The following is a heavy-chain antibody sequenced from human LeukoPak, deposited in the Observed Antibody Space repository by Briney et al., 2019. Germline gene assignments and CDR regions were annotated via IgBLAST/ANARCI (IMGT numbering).Heavy chain of an antibody. CDR1: GFTFSSCW. V-gene: IGHV3-7*01. CDR3: AELGITMIGGV. D-gene: IGHD3-10*02. CDR2: IKQDGSEK. J-gene: IGHJ6*04. Sequence: GGSLTLSCAASGFTFSSCWMSWVRQSPGKGLEWVANIKQDGSEKYYVDSVKGRFTISRDNAKNSLYLQMNSLRAEDTAVYYCAELGITMIGGVWGKGTTVTTSS.